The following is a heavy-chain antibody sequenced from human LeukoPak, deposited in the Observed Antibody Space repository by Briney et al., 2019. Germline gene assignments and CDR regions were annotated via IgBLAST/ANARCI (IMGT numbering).Heavy chain of an antibody. D-gene: IGHD3-10*01. CDR1: GGSISGSNW. Sequence: SETLSLTCAVSGGSISGSNWWSWVRQPPGKGLEWIGEIYHSGSTNYNPSLKSRVTISVDKSKNQFSLKLSSVTAADTAVYYCARVGQYYYGSGSKRGGYFDYWGQGTLVTVPS. CDR3: ARVGQYYYGSGSKRGGYFDY. V-gene: IGHV4-4*02. J-gene: IGHJ4*02. CDR2: IYHSGST.